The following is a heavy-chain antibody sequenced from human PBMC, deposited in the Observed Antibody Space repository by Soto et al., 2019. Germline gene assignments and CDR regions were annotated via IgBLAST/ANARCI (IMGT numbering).Heavy chain of an antibody. Sequence: PSETLSLTCTVSGDSISRYYWGWIRQPPGKGLEWVGYIYYSGSTNYNPSLKSRVTISVDTSKNQFSLKLSSVTAADTAVYYCAREVTTSTPYLDYWGQGTLVTVSS. J-gene: IGHJ4*02. CDR2: IYYSGST. CDR3: AREVTTSTPYLDY. CDR1: GDSISRYY. D-gene: IGHD4-4*01. V-gene: IGHV4-59*01.